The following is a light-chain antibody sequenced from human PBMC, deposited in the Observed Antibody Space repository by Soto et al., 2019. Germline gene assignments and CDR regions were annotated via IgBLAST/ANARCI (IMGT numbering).Light chain of an antibody. CDR2: DTS. CDR1: TGTLTSGHF. Sequence: QAVVTQEPSLTVSPGGTVTLTCASSTGTLTSGHFPYWFQQKPGQAPRALIFDTSNRHSWTPARFSGSPLGGKAALTLSGAQPDDEADYYCLLYYDTIRIFGGGTKLTVL. V-gene: IGLV7-46*01. CDR3: LLYYDTIRI. J-gene: IGLJ2*01.